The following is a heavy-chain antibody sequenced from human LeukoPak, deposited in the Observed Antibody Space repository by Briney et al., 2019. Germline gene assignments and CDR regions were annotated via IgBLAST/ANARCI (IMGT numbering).Heavy chain of an antibody. CDR3: ARDVGTRWPHAFDI. Sequence: PSGTLSLTCAVSGGSISSSNWWNWVRQPPGKGLEWIGEIYHSGSTNYNPSLKSRVTISVDKSRNRFSLNLSSVTAADTAVYYCARDVGTRWPHAFDIWGQGTMVTVSS. J-gene: IGHJ3*02. CDR2: IYHSGST. V-gene: IGHV4-4*02. CDR1: GGSISSSNW. D-gene: IGHD7-27*01.